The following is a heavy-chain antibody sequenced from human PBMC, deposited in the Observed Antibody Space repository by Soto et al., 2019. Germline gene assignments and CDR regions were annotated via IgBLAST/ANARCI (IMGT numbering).Heavy chain of an antibody. CDR2: IAEDGSNK. J-gene: IGHJ4*03. D-gene: IGHD3-10*01. CDR1: TWSCHG. CDR3: PIERLNRVRTRCFGL. V-gene: IGHV3-30*03. Sequence: TWSCHGRHRISNQTNKGLEWGACIAEDGSNKNYADSVKGRFTISRDNSKNTLYLQMNSLRAEDTVLDYGPIERLNRVRTRCFGLWGQGTLGTGSS.